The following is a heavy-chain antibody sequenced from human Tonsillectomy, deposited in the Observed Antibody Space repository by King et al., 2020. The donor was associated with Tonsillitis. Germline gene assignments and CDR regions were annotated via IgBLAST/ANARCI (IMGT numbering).Heavy chain of an antibody. V-gene: IGHV1-69*01. D-gene: IGHD3-22*01. Sequence: VQLVESGAEVKKPGSSVKVSCTASGNTFSSYAITWVRQAPGQGLEWMGGIIPMFGTASYAQKFQGRVTITADESTSTAYMEVSSLRSEDTAKYYCARALFYYDSSGSLMGRRYYYYGMDVWGQGTTVTVSS. CDR2: IIPMFGTA. CDR3: ARALFYYDSSGSLMGRRYYYYGMDV. J-gene: IGHJ6*02. CDR1: GNTFSSYA.